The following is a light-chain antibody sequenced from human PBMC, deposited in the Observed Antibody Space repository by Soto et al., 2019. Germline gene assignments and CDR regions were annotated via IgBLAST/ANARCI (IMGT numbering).Light chain of an antibody. Sequence: QSALTQPASVSGSPGQSITISCTGTSNDVGGYNYVSWYQQHPGKAPKLIIYEVRNRPSGVSNRFSGSKSVNTASPTISGLQAEDEADYYCCSYTTSTTWVFGGGTKVTVL. J-gene: IGLJ3*02. V-gene: IGLV2-14*01. CDR2: EVR. CDR1: SNDVGGYNY. CDR3: CSYTTSTTWV.